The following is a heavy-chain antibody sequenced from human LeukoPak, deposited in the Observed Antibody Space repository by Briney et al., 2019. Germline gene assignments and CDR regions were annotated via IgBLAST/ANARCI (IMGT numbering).Heavy chain of an antibody. CDR2: IYTSGST. CDR3: ARFKFGRRYYYGMDV. J-gene: IGHJ6*01. D-gene: IGHD3-16*01. Sequence: PSETLSLTCTVSGGSISSYYWSWIRQPAGKGLEWIGRIYTSGSTNYNPSLKSRVTISVDTSKNQFSLKLSSVTAADTAVYYCARFKFGRRYYYGMDVWGQGTTVTVSS. V-gene: IGHV4-4*07. CDR1: GGSISSYY.